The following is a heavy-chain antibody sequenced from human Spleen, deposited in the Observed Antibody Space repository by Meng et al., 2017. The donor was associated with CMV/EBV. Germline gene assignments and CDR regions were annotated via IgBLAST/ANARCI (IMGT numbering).Heavy chain of an antibody. CDR1: GDTLNNYS. D-gene: IGHD6-13*01. J-gene: IGHJ1*01. Sequence: KASGDTLNNYSIRSVRQAPGQGLEWMGWISAYNGNTNYAQKLQGRVTMTTDTYTSTAYMELRSLRSDDTAVYYCARDLRIAAAGDFQHWGQGTLVTVSS. V-gene: IGHV1-18*01. CDR2: ISAYNGNT. CDR3: ARDLRIAAAGDFQH.